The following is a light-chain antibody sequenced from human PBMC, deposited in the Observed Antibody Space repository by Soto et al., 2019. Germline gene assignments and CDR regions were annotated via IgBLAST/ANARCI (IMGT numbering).Light chain of an antibody. CDR1: QSISSY. CDR2: AAS. J-gene: IGKJ1*01. V-gene: IGKV1-39*01. Sequence: DIQMTQSRSSLSASVGDRVTITCRASQSISSYLDWYQQKPGKAPKLLIYAASSLQSGVPSRFSGSGSGTDFTLTISSLQPEDVATYYCQQSYRTLWTFGQGTKVDIK. CDR3: QQSYRTLWT.